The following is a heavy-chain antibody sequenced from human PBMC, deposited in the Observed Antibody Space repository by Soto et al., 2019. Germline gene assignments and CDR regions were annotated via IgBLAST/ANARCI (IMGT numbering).Heavy chain of an antibody. CDR2: ISAYNGDT. CDR3: ARGLLYISSWYDTRSYFDY. Sequence: ASVKVSCKASGYTFTSYGISWVRQAPGQGLEWMGWISAYNGDTNYAQKLQGRVTMTTDTSTSTAYMELRSLRSDDTAVYYCARGLLYISSWYDTRSYFDYWGQGTLVTVSS. D-gene: IGHD6-13*01. CDR1: GYTFTSYG. J-gene: IGHJ4*02. V-gene: IGHV1-18*01.